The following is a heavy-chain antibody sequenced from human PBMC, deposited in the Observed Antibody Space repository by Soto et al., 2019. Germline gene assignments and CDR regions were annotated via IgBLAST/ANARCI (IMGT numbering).Heavy chain of an antibody. Sequence: GGSLLVSCVPSALTFSSYIMNGVRQAPGKRLEWVSSNSSGSSYIYYGDSLKGRFTISRENAKSSLFLQLDSLRAEDTAVYVCVRARYTDSRPGYWGQGTMVTISS. D-gene: IGHD1-1*01. CDR2: NSSGSSYI. CDR1: ALTFSSYI. V-gene: IGHV3-21*01. CDR3: VRARYTDSRPGY. J-gene: IGHJ4*02.